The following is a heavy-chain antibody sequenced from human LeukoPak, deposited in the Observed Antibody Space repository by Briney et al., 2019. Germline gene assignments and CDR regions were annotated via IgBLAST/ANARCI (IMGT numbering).Heavy chain of an antibody. D-gene: IGHD5-18*01. J-gene: IGHJ4*02. CDR2: IYYSGST. Sequence: SETLSLTCTVSGGSISSSSYYWGWIRQPPGKGLEWIGSIYYSGSTYYNPSLKSRVTISVDTSKIQFPLKLSSVTAADTAVYYCARGKGYSYGYFDYWGQGTLVTVSS. CDR3: ARGKGYSYGYFDY. V-gene: IGHV4-39*06. CDR1: GGSISSSSYY.